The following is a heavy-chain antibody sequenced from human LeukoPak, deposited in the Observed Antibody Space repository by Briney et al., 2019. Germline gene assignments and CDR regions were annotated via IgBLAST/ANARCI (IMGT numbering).Heavy chain of an antibody. D-gene: IGHD3/OR15-3a*01. J-gene: IGHJ4*02. Sequence: ASVKVSCKASGYTFTGYYMDWVRQAPGEGLEWMGRINPNNGGTNYAKKFEGRVTMTRDTSISTACMELSRLRSDDTAVYYCARAGWDWNYVVYWGQGTLVTVSS. V-gene: IGHV1-2*06. CDR1: GYTFTGYY. CDR3: ARAGWDWNYVVY. CDR2: INPNNGGT.